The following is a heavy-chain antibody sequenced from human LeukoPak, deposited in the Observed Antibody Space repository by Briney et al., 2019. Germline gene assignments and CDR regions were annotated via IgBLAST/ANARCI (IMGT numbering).Heavy chain of an antibody. CDR3: ARGNSGWSAYYYMDV. CDR2: ISAYNGNT. V-gene: IGHV1-18*01. Sequence: ASVKVSCKASGYTFTSYGISWVRQAPGQGLEWMGWISAYNGNTNYAQKFQGRVTITRNTSISTAYMELSSLRSEDTAVYYCARGNSGWSAYYYMDVWGKGTTVTISS. J-gene: IGHJ6*03. D-gene: IGHD6-19*01. CDR1: GYTFTSYG.